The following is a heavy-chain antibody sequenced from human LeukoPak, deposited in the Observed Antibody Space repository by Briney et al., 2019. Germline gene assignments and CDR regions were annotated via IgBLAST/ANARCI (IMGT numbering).Heavy chain of an antibody. Sequence: SETLSLTCTVSGGSVSSGSYYWSWIRQPPGKGLEWIGYIYDSGSTNYNPSLKSRVTISVDTSKNQFSLKLSSVTAADTAVYYCARGYFGSASCYGVFDYWGQGTLVTVSS. J-gene: IGHJ4*02. D-gene: IGHD2-2*01. CDR3: ARGYFGSASCYGVFDY. V-gene: IGHV4-61*01. CDR2: IYDSGST. CDR1: GGSVSSGSYY.